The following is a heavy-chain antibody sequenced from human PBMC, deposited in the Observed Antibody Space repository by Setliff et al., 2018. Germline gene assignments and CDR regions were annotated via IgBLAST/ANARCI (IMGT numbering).Heavy chain of an antibody. CDR2: IYTSGST. J-gene: IGHJ4*02. CDR3: ASWGTVTLFDY. Sequence: SETLSLTCTVSGGSISSGSYYWSWIRQPAGKGLEWIGRIYTSGSTNYNPSLKSRVTISVDTSKNQFSLKLSSVTAADTAVYYCASWGTVTLFDYWGQGTLVTVS. CDR1: GGSISSGSYY. V-gene: IGHV4-61*02. D-gene: IGHD4-4*01.